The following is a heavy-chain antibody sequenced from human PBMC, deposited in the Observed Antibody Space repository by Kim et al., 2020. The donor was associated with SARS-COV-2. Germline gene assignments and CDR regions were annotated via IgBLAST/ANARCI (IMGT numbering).Heavy chain of an antibody. D-gene: IGHD3-10*02. CDR1: GGSISSGSYY. CDR2: IYTSGST. V-gene: IGHV4-61*02. J-gene: IGHJ3*01. CDR3: ARVEECSGSNKGAFDL. Sequence: SETLSLTCTVSGGSISSGSYYWSWIRQPAGKGLEWIGRIYTSGSTNYNPTLKSRVTISVDTSKHQFSLKLSSVTAAYTAVYYCARVEECSGSNKGAFDLWGQGTMLTVSS.